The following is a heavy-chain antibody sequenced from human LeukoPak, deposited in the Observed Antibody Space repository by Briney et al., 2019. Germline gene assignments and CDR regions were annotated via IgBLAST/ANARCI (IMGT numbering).Heavy chain of an antibody. CDR2: IIPIFGTA. V-gene: IGHV1-69*01. CDR1: GGTFSSYA. Sequence: AVKVSCKASGGTFSSYAISWVRQAPGQGLEWMGGIIPIFGTANYAQKFQGRVTITADESTSTAYMELSSLRSEDTAVYYCAREMAVAGSVEINYMDVWGKGTTVTVSS. D-gene: IGHD6-19*01. J-gene: IGHJ6*03. CDR3: AREMAVAGSVEINYMDV.